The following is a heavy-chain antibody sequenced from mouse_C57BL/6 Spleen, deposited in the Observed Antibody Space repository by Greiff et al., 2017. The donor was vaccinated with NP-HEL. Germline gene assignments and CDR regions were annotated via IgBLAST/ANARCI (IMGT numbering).Heavy chain of an antibody. CDR1: GYSFTGYY. D-gene: IGHD3-2*02. Sequence: EVQLQQSGPELVKPGASVKISCKASGYSFTGYYMNWVKQSPEKSLEWIGEINPSTGGTTYNQKFKAKATLTVDKSSSTAYMQLKSLTSEDSAVEYCAISPQARLRGEYYFDYWGQGTTLTVSS. CDR3: AISPQARLRGEYYFDY. V-gene: IGHV1-42*01. J-gene: IGHJ2*01. CDR2: INPSTGGT.